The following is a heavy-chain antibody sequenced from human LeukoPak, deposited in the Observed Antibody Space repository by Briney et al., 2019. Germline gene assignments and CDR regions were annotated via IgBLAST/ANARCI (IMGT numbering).Heavy chain of an antibody. CDR2: ISGSGGST. D-gene: IGHD3-9*01. CDR1: GFTFSSYA. CDR3: AKVCEDYDILTGYCYDAFDI. V-gene: IGHV3-23*01. J-gene: IGHJ3*02. Sequence: GGSLRLSCAPSGFTFSSYAMSWVRQAPGKGLEWVSAISGSGGSTYYADSVKGRFTISRDNSKNTLYLQMNSLRAEDTAVYYCAKVCEDYDILTGYCYDAFDIWGQGTMVTVSS.